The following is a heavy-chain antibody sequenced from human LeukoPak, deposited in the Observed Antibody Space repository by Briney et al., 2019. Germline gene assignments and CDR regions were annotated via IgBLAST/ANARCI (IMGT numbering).Heavy chain of an antibody. V-gene: IGHV4-34*01. CDR1: GGSFSGYY. CDR3: ARATRGITMRYAEYFQH. CDR2: INHSGST. J-gene: IGHJ1*01. D-gene: IGHD3-22*01. Sequence: PSETLSLTCAVYGGSFSGYYWSWIRKPPGKGLEWIGEINHSGSTNYNPSLKSRVTISVDRSKNQFSLKLSSVTAADTAVYYCARATRGITMRYAEYFQHWGQGTLVTVSS.